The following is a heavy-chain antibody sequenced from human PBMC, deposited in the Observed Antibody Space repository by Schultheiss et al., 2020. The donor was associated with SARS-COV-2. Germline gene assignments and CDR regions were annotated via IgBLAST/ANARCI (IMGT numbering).Heavy chain of an antibody. D-gene: IGHD3-9*01. CDR3: AKGSQRELRYFDWLDY. CDR2: ISWNSGSI. Sequence: GGSLRLSCAASGFTFDDYTMHWVRQVPGKGLEWVSGISWNSGSIGYADSVKGRFTISRDNAKNSLYLQMNSLRAEDTALYYCAKGSQRELRYFDWLDYWGQGTLVTVSS. V-gene: IGHV3-9*01. J-gene: IGHJ4*02. CDR1: GFTFDDYT.